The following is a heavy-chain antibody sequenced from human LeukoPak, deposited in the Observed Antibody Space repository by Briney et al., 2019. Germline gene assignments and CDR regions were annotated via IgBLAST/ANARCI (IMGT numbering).Heavy chain of an antibody. J-gene: IGHJ3*01. CDR2: IDPKSGGT. V-gene: IGHV1-2*02. Sequence: GASVKVSCKASGHTFRGYFLHWVRQVPGQGLEWMGWIDPKSGGTKYAQKFQGRVTMTRDTSISTLYMELSRLRSDDTAVYYCYYIDIVTSIRDASDVWGQGTRVTVSS. CDR3: YYIDIVTSIRDASDV. D-gene: IGHD5-12*01. CDR1: GHTFRGYF.